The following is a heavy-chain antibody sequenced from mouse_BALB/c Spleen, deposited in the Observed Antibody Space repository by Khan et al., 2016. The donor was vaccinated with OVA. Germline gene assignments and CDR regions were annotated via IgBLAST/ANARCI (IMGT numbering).Heavy chain of an antibody. CDR2: INPSNGYT. CDR1: GYTFTSYT. J-gene: IGHJ3*01. D-gene: IGHD1-2*01. Sequence: QVQLQQSGAELARPGASVKMSCKASGYTFTSYTIHWIKERPGQGLEWIGYINPSNGYTNYNQKFKDKATLTTDKSSTTAYLQLSSLTSDDSAVYNCVRDGAEHMNDGGFAYGGQGTLVTVS. V-gene: IGHV1-4*01. CDR3: VRDGAEHMNDGGFAY.